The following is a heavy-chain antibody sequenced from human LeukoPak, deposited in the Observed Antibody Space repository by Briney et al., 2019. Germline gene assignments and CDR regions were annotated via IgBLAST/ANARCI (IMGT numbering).Heavy chain of an antibody. J-gene: IGHJ4*02. CDR2: IQFHYNDE. D-gene: IGHD2-15*01. CDR3: AKDEGGSIDY. V-gene: IGHV3-30*02. CDR1: GFTFITYG. Sequence: PGGSLRLSCAASGFTFITYGMHWVRQAPGKGLEWVAFIQFHYNDEYYADSVKGRFTISRDNSRNTLHLQMNYLRAEDTALYYCAKDEGGSIDYWGQGTLVTVSS.